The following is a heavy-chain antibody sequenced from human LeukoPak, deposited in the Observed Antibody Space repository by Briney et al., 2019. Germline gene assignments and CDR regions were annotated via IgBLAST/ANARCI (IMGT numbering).Heavy chain of an antibody. V-gene: IGHV1-2*04. J-gene: IGHJ4*02. Sequence: GASVKVSCKASGYTFTGYYMHWVRQAPGQGLEWIGWINPNSGGTNYAQEFQGWVTMTRDTSISTAYMELSRLRSDDTAVYYCARGAIAAPGTLSVWGQGTLVTVSS. CDR2: INPNSGGT. CDR1: GYTFTGYY. CDR3: ARGAIAAPGTLSV. D-gene: IGHD6-13*01.